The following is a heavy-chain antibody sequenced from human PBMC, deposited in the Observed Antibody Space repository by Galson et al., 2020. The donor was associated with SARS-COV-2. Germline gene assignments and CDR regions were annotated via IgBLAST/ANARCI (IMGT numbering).Heavy chain of an antibody. CDR1: GYTFTGYY. CDR3: ARGAPLLWFGELLDAFDI. V-gene: IGHV1-2*02. D-gene: IGHD3-10*01. CDR2: INPNSGAT. J-gene: IGHJ3*02. Sequence: GESLKISCKASGYTFTGYYMHWVRQAPGQGLEWMGWINPNSGATNYAQKFQGRVTMTRDTSISTAYMELSRLRSDDTAVYYCARGAPLLWFGELLDAFDIWGQGTMVTVSS.